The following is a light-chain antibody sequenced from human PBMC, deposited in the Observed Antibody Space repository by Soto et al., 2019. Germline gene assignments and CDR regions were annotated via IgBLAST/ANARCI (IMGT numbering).Light chain of an antibody. CDR1: QNVAHF. Sequence: DIQMTQSPSSLSASVGDRVTITCRASQNVAHFLIWYQQKPGKAPKLLIYATSSLNSGVPSRFSGSGFGTDFTLTISSQQTEDFATYYCQENYSPPPITFGLRTRLEIK. CDR2: ATS. V-gene: IGKV1-39*01. J-gene: IGKJ5*01. CDR3: QENYSPPPIT.